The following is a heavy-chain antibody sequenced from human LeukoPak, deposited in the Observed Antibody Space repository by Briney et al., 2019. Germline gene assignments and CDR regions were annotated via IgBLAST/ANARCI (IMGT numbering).Heavy chain of an antibody. CDR2: IYPNSGGT. CDR3: AMTQDVVVVAATREYFQH. Sequence: ASVKVSCKASGYTFTGYYMHWVRQAPGQGLEWMGWIYPNSGGTNYAQKFQGRVTMTRDTSISTAYMELSRLRSDDTAVYYCAMTQDVVVVAATREYFQHWGQGTLVTVSS. D-gene: IGHD2-15*01. V-gene: IGHV1-2*02. CDR1: GYTFTGYY. J-gene: IGHJ1*01.